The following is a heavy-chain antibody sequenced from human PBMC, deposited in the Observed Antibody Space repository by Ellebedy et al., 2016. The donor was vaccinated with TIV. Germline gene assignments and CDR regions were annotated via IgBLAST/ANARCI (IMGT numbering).Heavy chain of an antibody. D-gene: IGHD3-9*01. CDR1: GFTFSSYG. CDR3: ARDLKSYYYYGMDV. CDR2: IWYDGSNK. J-gene: IGHJ6*02. V-gene: IGHV3-33*01. Sequence: GESLKISCAASGFTFSSYGMHWVRQAPGKGLEWVAVIWYDGSNKYYADSVKGRFTISRDNSKNTLYLQMNSLRAEDTAVYDCARDLKSYYYYGMDVWGQGTTVTVSS.